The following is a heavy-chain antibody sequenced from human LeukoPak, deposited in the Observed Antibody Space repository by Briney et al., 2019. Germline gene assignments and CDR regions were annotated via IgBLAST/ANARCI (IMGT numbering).Heavy chain of an antibody. CDR3: ARGSQQVAGANY. D-gene: IGHD4/OR15-4a*01. CDR2: ISSSSSYI. Sequence: GGSLRLSCAASGFTFSSYGMHWVRQAPGKGLEWVSSISSSSSYIYYADSVKGRFTISRDNAKNSLYLQMNSLRAEDTAVYYCARGSQQVAGANYWGQGTLVTVSS. V-gene: IGHV3-21*01. CDR1: GFTFSSYG. J-gene: IGHJ4*02.